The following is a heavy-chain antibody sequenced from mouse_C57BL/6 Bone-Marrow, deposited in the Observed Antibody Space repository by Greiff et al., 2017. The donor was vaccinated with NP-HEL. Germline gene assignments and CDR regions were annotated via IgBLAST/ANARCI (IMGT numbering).Heavy chain of an antibody. J-gene: IGHJ3*01. Sequence: QVQLKQSGAELARPGASVKMSCKASGYTFTSYTMHWVKQRPGQGLEWIGYINPSSGSTKYNQKFKDKATLTADKSSSTAYMQLSILTSEDSAVYYCAREGYFAYWGQGTLVTVSA. D-gene: IGHD2-14*01. V-gene: IGHV1-4*01. CDR1: GYTFTSYT. CDR2: INPSSGST. CDR3: AREGYFAY.